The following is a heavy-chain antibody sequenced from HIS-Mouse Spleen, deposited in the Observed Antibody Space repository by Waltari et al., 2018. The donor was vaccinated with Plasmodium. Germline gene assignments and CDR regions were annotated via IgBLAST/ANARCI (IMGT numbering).Heavy chain of an antibody. J-gene: IGHJ4*02. CDR1: GFTFSSCS. CDR2: ISSSSSTI. CDR3: ARVVTIFGVVIDY. Sequence: EVQLVESGGGLVQRGGSLMLSCAASGFTFSSCSCNGVGQAAGKGLEWVSYISSSSSTIYYADSVKGRFTISRDNAKNSLYLQMNSLRDEDTAVYYCARVVTIFGVVIDYWGQGTLVTVSS. D-gene: IGHD3-3*01. V-gene: IGHV3-48*02.